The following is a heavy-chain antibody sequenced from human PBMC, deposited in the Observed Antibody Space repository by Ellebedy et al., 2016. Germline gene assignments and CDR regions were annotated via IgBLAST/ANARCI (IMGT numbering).Heavy chain of an antibody. Sequence: GESLKISXKGSGYSFTSYWIGWVRQMPGKGLEWMGIIYPGDSDTRYSPSFQGHVTISADKSISTAYLQWSSLKASDTATYYCARHVEESEWEPPWYGMDVWGQGTTVTVSS. J-gene: IGHJ6*02. D-gene: IGHD1-26*01. CDR1: GYSFTSYW. CDR2: IYPGDSDT. V-gene: IGHV5-51*01. CDR3: ARHVEESEWEPPWYGMDV.